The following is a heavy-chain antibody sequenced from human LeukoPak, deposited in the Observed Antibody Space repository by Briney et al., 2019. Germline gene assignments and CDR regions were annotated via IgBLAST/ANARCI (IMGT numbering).Heavy chain of an antibody. V-gene: IGHV1-69*13. CDR3: ARSEIVVVTAMDAFDI. J-gene: IGHJ3*02. CDR1: GGTFSSYA. D-gene: IGHD2-21*02. Sequence: GASVNVSFKASGGTFSSYAISWVRQAPGQGLEWMGGIIPIFGTANYAQKFQGRVTITADESTSTAYMELSSLRSEDTAVYYCARSEIVVVTAMDAFDIWGQGTMVTVSS. CDR2: IIPIFGTA.